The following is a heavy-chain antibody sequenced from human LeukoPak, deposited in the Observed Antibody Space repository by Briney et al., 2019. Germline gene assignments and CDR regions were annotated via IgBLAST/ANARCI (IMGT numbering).Heavy chain of an antibody. V-gene: IGHV4-39*01. CDR2: IYHSGTT. Sequence: PSETLSLTCTVSGGSISSSRNYWGWIRQPPGKGLEWIASIYHSGTTYYNPSLKSRVTIFVHTSDNQFSLKLSSVTAADTAAYYCATGGGIAVAHAWGQGIVVTVSS. CDR1: GGSISSSRNY. CDR3: ATGGGIAVAHA. D-gene: IGHD6-19*01. J-gene: IGHJ4*02.